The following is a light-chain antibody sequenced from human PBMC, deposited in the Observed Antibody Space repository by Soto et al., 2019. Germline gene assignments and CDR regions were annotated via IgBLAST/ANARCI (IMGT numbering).Light chain of an antibody. CDR3: LQRSGWPWT. J-gene: IGKJ1*01. CDR1: QSVSSY. CDR2: DAS. V-gene: IGKV3-11*01. Sequence: EIVLTQSPATLSLSPGERATLSCRASQSVSSYLAWYQQKPGQAPRLPIYDASNRATDIPARFSGSGSGTDFTLTISSLEPEDFAVYYCLQRSGWPWTFGQGTKVEIK.